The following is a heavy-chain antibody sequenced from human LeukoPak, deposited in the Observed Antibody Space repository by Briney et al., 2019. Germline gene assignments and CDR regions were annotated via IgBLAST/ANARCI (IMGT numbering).Heavy chain of an antibody. Sequence: GGSLRLSCAASGFTFSSYSMNWVRQAPGKGLEWVSSISSSSSYIYYADSVKGRFTISRDNAKSSLYLQMNSLRAEDTAVYYCARALGTYRRGYSGYAFDYWGQGTLVTVSS. CDR2: ISSSSSYI. D-gene: IGHD5-12*01. CDR1: GFTFSSYS. J-gene: IGHJ4*02. V-gene: IGHV3-21*01. CDR3: ARALGTYRRGYSGYAFDY.